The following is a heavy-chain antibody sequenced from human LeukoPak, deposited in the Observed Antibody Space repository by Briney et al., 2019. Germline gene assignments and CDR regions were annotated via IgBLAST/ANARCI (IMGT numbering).Heavy chain of an antibody. CDR3: AKDKRGGIAAHHFDY. CDR2: IRYDGSNK. Sequence: GGSLRLSCAASGFTFSSYGMHWVRQAPGKGLEWVALIRYDGSNKYYADSVKGRFTISRDNSKNTLYLQMNSLRAEDTAVYYCAKDKRGGIAAHHFDYWGQGTLVTVSS. J-gene: IGHJ4*02. CDR1: GFTFSSYG. V-gene: IGHV3-30*02. D-gene: IGHD6-6*01.